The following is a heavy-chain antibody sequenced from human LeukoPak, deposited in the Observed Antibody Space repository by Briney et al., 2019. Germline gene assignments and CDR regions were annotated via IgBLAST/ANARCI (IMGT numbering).Heavy chain of an antibody. CDR3: ANQPSLSSITDY. J-gene: IGHJ4*02. V-gene: IGHV3-23*01. Sequence: GGSLRLSCAASGFTFSSYAMNWVRQAPGEGLEWVSGISGHGGNTYYADSVRGRFTISRGNSKNTLYLQMNSLRAEDTAVYYCANQPSLSSITDYWGQGTLVTVSS. CDR1: GFTFSSYA. CDR2: ISGHGGNT. D-gene: IGHD1-14*01.